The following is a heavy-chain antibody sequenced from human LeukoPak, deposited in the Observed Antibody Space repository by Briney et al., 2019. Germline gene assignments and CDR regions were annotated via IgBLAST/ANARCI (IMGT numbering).Heavy chain of an antibody. CDR3: ARTGSGYSSSWYVNY. CDR2: IDSSGGTI. CDR1: GFPFSSYD. Sequence: GGSLRLSCATSGFPFSSYDMNWVRQAPGKGLEWGSDIDSSGGTIYYADSVKGRFTISRDNSKNTLYLQMNSLRAEDTAVYYCARTGSGYSSSWYVNYWGQGTLVTVSS. V-gene: IGHV3-48*01. J-gene: IGHJ4*02. D-gene: IGHD6-13*01.